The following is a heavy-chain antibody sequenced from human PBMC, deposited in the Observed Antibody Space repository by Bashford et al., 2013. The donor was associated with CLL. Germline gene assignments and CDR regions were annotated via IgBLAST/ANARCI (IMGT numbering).Heavy chain of an antibody. CDR2: IYPGDSDT. V-gene: IGHV5-51*01. CDR3: ARRIPSIAVAGNWMEDYYYYGMDV. D-gene: IGHD6-19*01. Sequence: ESLKISCKGSGYSFTSYWIGWVRQMPGKGLEWMGIIYPGDSDTRYSPSFQGQVTISADKSISTAYLQWSSLKASDTAMYYCARRIPSIAVAGNWMEDYYYYGMDVVGPRDHGHRLL. J-gene: IGHJ6*02. CDR1: GYSFTSYW.